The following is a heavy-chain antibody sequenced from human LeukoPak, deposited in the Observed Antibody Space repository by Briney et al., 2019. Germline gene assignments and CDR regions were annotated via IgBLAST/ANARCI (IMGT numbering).Heavy chain of an antibody. V-gene: IGHV3-30-3*01. J-gene: IGHJ6*03. Sequence: GGSLRLSCAASGFTFSSYAMHWVRQAPGKGLEWVAVISYDGSNKYYADSVKGRFTVSRDNSKNTLYLQMNSLRAEDTAVYYCARDGTVVVPAAPDYYYYYMDVWGKGTTVTVSS. CDR2: ISYDGSNK. CDR3: ARDGTVVVPAAPDYYYYYMDV. D-gene: IGHD2-2*01. CDR1: GFTFSSYA.